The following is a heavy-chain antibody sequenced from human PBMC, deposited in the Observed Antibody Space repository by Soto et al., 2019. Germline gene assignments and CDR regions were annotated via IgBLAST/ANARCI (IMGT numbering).Heavy chain of an antibody. D-gene: IGHD5-12*01. J-gene: IGHJ4*02. Sequence: PWGSLRLSCAASGFTLSSYGTHWVRQAPGKGLEWVAVISYDGSNKYYADSVKGRFTISRDNSKNTLYLQMNSLRAEDTAVYYCAKDREYSRYGILDYWGQGTLVTVSS. CDR3: AKDREYSRYGILDY. CDR2: ISYDGSNK. CDR1: GFTLSSYG. V-gene: IGHV3-30*18.